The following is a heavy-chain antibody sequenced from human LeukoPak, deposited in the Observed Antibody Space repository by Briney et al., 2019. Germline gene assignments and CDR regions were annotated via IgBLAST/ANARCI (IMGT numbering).Heavy chain of an antibody. V-gene: IGHV1-69*05. D-gene: IGHD1-26*01. J-gene: IGHJ5*02. CDR1: GGTFSSYA. Sequence: GASVKVSCKASGGTFSSYAISWVRQAPGQGLEWMGGIIPIFGTANYAQKFQGRVTITTDESTSTAYMELSSLRSEDTAVYYCASRIVGATSWFDPWGQGTLVTVSS. CDR2: IIPIFGTA. CDR3: ASRIVGATSWFDP.